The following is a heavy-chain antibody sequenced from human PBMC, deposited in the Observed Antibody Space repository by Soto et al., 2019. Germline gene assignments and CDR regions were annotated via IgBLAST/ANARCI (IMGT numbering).Heavy chain of an antibody. CDR2: ISGSGGST. Sequence: EVQLLESGGGLVQPGGSLRLSCAASGFTFSSYAMSWVRQAPGKGLEWVSAISGSGGSTYYADSLKGRFTISGDNSKNTLYLQMNSLRAEDTAVYYCAKGLYYYESSAYMGYWGQGTLVTVSS. D-gene: IGHD3-22*01. CDR3: AKGLYYYESSAYMGY. CDR1: GFTFSSYA. V-gene: IGHV3-23*01. J-gene: IGHJ4*02.